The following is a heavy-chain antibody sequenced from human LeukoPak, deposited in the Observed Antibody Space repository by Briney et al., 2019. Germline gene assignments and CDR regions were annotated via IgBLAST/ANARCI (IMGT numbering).Heavy chain of an antibody. Sequence: GGSLRLSCAASGFTFSDYYMTWIRQAPGKGLELVSYISSNGSTIYYADSVKGRFTISRDNAKNSLYLQMNSLRAEDTAVYYCARDTYYYDSSGYFSFDIWGQGTMVTVSS. CDR3: ARDTYYYDSSGYFSFDI. CDR2: ISSNGSTI. V-gene: IGHV3-11*01. J-gene: IGHJ3*02. D-gene: IGHD3-22*01. CDR1: GFTFSDYY.